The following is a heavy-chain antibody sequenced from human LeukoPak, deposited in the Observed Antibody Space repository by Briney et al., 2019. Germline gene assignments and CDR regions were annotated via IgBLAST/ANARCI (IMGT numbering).Heavy chain of an antibody. CDR1: GFTFSSYS. J-gene: IGHJ4*02. D-gene: IGHD4-17*01. V-gene: IGHV3-21*01. CDR3: ARVKYDYGVIFDY. Sequence: PGGSLRLSCAASGFTFSSYSMNWVRQAPGKGLEWVSSISSSSSYIYYADSVKGRFTISRDNAKNSLYLQMNSLRAEDTAVYYCARVKYDYGVIFDYWGQGTLSPSPQ. CDR2: ISSSSSYI.